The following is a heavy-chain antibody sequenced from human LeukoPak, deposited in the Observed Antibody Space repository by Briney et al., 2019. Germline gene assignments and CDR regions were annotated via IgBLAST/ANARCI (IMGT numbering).Heavy chain of an antibody. V-gene: IGHV3-23*01. CDR2: ISGDGGST. CDR1: GFTFYSYA. CDR3: AKAPYFKSSFDY. Sequence: GGSLRLSCAASGFTFYSYAMSWVRQAPGKGLEWVSAISGDGGSTYYADSVKGRFTISRDNSKNTLYLKMNSLRAEDTAVYYCAKAPYFKSSFDYWGQGTLVTVSS. J-gene: IGHJ4*02. D-gene: IGHD2/OR15-2a*01.